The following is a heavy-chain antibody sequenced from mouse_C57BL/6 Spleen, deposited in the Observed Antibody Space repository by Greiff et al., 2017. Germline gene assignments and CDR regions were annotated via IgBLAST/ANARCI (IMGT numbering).Heavy chain of an antibody. V-gene: IGHV5-16*01. CDR2: INYDGSST. Sequence: EVMLVESEGGLVQPGSSMKLSCTASGFTFSDYYMAWVRQVPEKGLEWVANINYDGSSTYYLDSLKSRFIISRDNAKNILYLQMSSLKSEDTATYYCARHETAQAFFDYWGQGTTLTVSS. CDR1: GFTFSDYY. J-gene: IGHJ2*01. D-gene: IGHD3-2*02. CDR3: ARHETAQAFFDY.